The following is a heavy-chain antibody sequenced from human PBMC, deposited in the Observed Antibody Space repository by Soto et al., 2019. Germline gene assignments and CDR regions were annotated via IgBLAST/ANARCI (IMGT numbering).Heavy chain of an antibody. CDR1: GFTVRSNY. CDR2: IYLDGKI. D-gene: IGHD2-8*01. CDR3: AVYNGLIWGHYGMDV. J-gene: IGHJ6*02. Sequence: GGSLRLSCAASGFTVRSNYLTWVRRAPGKGQEWVSVIYLDGKINYADSVTGRFTTSSDNSQTTWLFQMYSLKAEDTTVYYCAVYNGLIWGHYGMDVWGQGTTVTVSS. V-gene: IGHV3-53*01.